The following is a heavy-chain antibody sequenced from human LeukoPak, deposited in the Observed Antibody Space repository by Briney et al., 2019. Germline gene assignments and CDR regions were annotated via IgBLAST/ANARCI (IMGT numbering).Heavy chain of an antibody. D-gene: IGHD6-19*01. J-gene: IGHJ4*02. V-gene: IGHV3-23*01. CDR3: AKPYSSGWWYFDY. CDR1: GFTFRSYA. Sequence: GGSLRLSCAASGFTFRSYAMSWGRQAPGKGLEWVSSIGGSGGSTDYADSVKGRFTISRDNSKNTLFLQMNSLRAEDTAVYYCAKPYSSGWWYFDYWGQGTLVTVSS. CDR2: IGGSGGST.